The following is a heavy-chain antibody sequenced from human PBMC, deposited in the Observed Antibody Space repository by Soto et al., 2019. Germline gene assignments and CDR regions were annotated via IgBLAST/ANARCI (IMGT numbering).Heavy chain of an antibody. CDR3: ARHVRGAVTMNWFDP. D-gene: IGHD3-10*02. CDR1: GGSIISSNFY. Sequence: QLQESGPGLVKPSETLSLTCTVSGGSIISSNFYWGWIRQPPGKGLEWIGSVEYGGSTYDNPSLKSRVTLSADASKNQFSLKLTSVTAADTAIYSCARHVRGAVTMNWFDPWGHGTLVTVSS. CDR2: VEYGGST. V-gene: IGHV4-39*01. J-gene: IGHJ5*02.